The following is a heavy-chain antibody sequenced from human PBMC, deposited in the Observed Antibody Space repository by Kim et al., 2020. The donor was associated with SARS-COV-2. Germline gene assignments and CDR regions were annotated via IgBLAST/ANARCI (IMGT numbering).Heavy chain of an antibody. V-gene: IGHV3-33*01. J-gene: IGHJ4*02. Sequence: YPDSVKGRFTIPRDKSKYTLYLQMNGQRAEDTAVYYCAREGGYGDYFDYWGQGTLGTVS. D-gene: IGHD4-17*01. CDR3: AREGGYGDYFDY.